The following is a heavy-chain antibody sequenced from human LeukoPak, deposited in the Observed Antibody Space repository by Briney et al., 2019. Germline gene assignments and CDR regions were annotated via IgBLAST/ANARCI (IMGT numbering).Heavy chain of an antibody. CDR3: ARDQGDYGDYCWFDP. CDR1: GYTFTGYY. Sequence: ASVKVSCKASGYTFTGYYMHWVRQAPGQGLEWMGWINPNSGGTNYAQKFQGRVTMTRGTSISTAYMELSRLRSDDTAVYYCARDQGDYGDYCWFDPWGQGTLVTVSS. J-gene: IGHJ5*02. CDR2: INPNSGGT. D-gene: IGHD4-17*01. V-gene: IGHV1-2*02.